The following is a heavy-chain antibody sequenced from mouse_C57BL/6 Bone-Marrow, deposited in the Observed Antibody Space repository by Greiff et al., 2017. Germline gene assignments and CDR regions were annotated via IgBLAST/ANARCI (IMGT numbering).Heavy chain of an antibody. V-gene: IGHV1-15*01. CDR3: TRENEGYYLWFAY. Sequence: VQLVESGAELVRPGASVTLSCKASGYTFTDYEMHWVKQTPVHGLEWIGAIDPETGGTAYNQKFKGKAILTADKSSSTAYMELRSLTSEDSAVYYCTRENEGYYLWFAYWGQGTLVTVSA. CDR1: GYTFTDYE. J-gene: IGHJ3*01. D-gene: IGHD2-3*01. CDR2: IDPETGGT.